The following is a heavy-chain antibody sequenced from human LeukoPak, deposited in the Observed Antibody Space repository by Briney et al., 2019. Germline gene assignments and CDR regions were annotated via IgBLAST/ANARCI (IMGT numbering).Heavy chain of an antibody. D-gene: IGHD6-13*01. V-gene: IGHV4-38-2*02. J-gene: IGHJ6*03. CDR3: ARGGGLGSSWYKVSPKSYYYYYYMDV. CDR1: GYSISSGYY. CDR2: IYHSGST. Sequence: SETLSLTCTVSGYSISSGYYWGWIRQPPGKGLEWIGSIYHSGSTYYNPSLKSRVTISVDTSKNQFSLKLSSVTAADTAVYYCARGGGLGSSWYKVSPKSYYYYYYMDVWGKGTTVTISS.